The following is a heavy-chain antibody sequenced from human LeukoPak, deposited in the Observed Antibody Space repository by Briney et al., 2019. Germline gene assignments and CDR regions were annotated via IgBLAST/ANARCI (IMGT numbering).Heavy chain of an antibody. D-gene: IGHD6-19*01. Sequence: SATLSLTCPVSGGSISSYYWSWIRQPPGKGLEWIGYIYYSGSTNYNPSLESRVTISVDTSKNQFSLKLSSVTAADTAVYYCAREYSSGWSGAGYWGQGTLVTVSS. J-gene: IGHJ4*02. CDR3: AREYSSGWSGAGY. V-gene: IGHV4-59*01. CDR1: GGSISSYY. CDR2: IYYSGST.